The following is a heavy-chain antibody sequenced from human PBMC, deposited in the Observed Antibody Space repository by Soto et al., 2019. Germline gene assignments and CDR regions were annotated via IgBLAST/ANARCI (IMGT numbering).Heavy chain of an antibody. J-gene: IGHJ6*02. Sequence: SETLSLTCTVSGFSISSGGYYWSWIRQHPGKGLEWIGYIYYSGSTYYNPSLKSRVTISVDTSKNQFSLKLSSVTAADTAVYYCAINSGYDASGGMDVWGQGTTVTVSS. CDR1: GFSISSGGYY. V-gene: IGHV4-31*03. CDR2: IYYSGST. CDR3: AINSGYDASGGMDV. D-gene: IGHD5-12*01.